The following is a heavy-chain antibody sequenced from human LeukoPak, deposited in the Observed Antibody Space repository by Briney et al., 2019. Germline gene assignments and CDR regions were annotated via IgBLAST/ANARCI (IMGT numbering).Heavy chain of an antibody. Sequence: GGSLRLSCAASGFTVSNNYMNWVCQAPGKGLEWVSVIYSGGSTYYADSVKGRFTISRHNSNNTLYLQMNSLRDEDTAVYYCARETKYGGYSYGFLDYWGQGTPVTVSS. CDR1: GFTVSNNY. CDR2: IYSGGST. D-gene: IGHD5-18*01. V-gene: IGHV3-53*04. CDR3: ARETKYGGYSYGFLDY. J-gene: IGHJ4*02.